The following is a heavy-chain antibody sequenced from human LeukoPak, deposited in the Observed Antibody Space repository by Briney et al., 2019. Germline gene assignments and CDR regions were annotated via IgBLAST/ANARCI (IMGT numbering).Heavy chain of an antibody. CDR2: INPNSGGT. CDR1: GYTFTGYY. V-gene: IGHV1-2*02. J-gene: IGHJ3*02. Sequence: ASVKVSCKASGYTFTGYYMHWVRQAPGQGLEWMGWINPNSGGTNYAQKFQGRVTMTRDTSISTAYMELSRLRSDDTALDYCAKDMSMRFSHFDAFDIWGQGTMVTVSS. D-gene: IGHD3-10*02. CDR3: AKDMSMRFSHFDAFDI.